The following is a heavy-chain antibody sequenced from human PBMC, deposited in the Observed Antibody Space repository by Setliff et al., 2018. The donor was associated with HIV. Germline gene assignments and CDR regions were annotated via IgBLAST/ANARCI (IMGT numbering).Heavy chain of an antibody. CDR1: GFTFRTYG. CDR2: IGGSGATT. D-gene: IGHD3-16*02. Sequence: PGGSLRLSCVVSGFTFRTYGMSWVRQAPGKGLEWVSGIGGSGATTFYADSAKGRCTISRDNSKNTLHLQLNSLRAEDTAVYYCAKVFWGSYPTPDAFDIWGQGTMVTVSS. J-gene: IGHJ3*02. V-gene: IGHV3-23*01. CDR3: AKVFWGSYPTPDAFDI.